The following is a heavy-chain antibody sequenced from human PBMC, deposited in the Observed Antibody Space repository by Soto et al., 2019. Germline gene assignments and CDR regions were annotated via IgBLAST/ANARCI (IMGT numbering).Heavy chain of an antibody. CDR2: TGDKASGYTT. CDR3: VRTMGAATNS. CDR1: GFSLSDHY. J-gene: IGHJ4*02. Sequence: GGSLRLSCAASGFSLSDHYMDWVRQAPGKGLEWVGRTGDKASGYTTDYAASVKGRFTISRDDSETSFYLQMSSLKTEDTAVYYCVRTMGAATNSWGQGT. V-gene: IGHV3-72*01. D-gene: IGHD2-15*01.